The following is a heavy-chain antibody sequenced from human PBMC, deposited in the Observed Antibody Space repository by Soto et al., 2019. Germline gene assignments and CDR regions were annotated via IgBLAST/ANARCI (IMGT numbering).Heavy chain of an antibody. V-gene: IGHV3-30-3*01. CDR2: ISYDGSNK. CDR1: GFTFSSYA. CDR3: ARRRGGAAGIIGYFQH. Sequence: GGSLRHSCAPSGFTFSSYAMLWVRQAPGKGLEWVAVISYDGSNKYYADSVKGRFTISTDNSKNTLYLQMNSLRAEYTAVYYCARRRGGAAGIIGYFQHWGQGTLVTVSS. J-gene: IGHJ1*01. D-gene: IGHD6-13*01.